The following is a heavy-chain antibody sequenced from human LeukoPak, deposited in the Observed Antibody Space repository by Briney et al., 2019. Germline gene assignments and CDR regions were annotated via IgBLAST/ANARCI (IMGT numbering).Heavy chain of an antibody. CDR1: GGTFTSYA. D-gene: IGHD2-2*01. Sequence: ASVKVSCKASGGTFTSYAISWVRQAPGQGLEWMGGIIPIFGTANYAQKFQGRVTITVDESTSTAYMELSSLRSEDTAVYYCARGGLGYCSSTSCYENYYYGMDVWGKGTTVTVSS. V-gene: IGHV1-69*13. CDR3: ARGGLGYCSSTSCYENYYYGMDV. CDR2: IIPIFGTA. J-gene: IGHJ6*04.